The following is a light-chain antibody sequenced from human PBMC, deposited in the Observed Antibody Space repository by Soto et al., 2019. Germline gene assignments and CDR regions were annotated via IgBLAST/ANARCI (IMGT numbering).Light chain of an antibody. V-gene: IGKV1-33*01. CDR1: QDISSY. CDR3: LQHNTYPRT. CDR2: DAS. Sequence: DIQMTQSPSSLSASVGDRVTISCQASQDISSYLNWYQQKPGKAPKLLIYDASNLETGVPSRFSGSGSGTDFTFTISSLQPEDFATYYCLQHNTYPRTFGQGTRWIS. J-gene: IGKJ1*01.